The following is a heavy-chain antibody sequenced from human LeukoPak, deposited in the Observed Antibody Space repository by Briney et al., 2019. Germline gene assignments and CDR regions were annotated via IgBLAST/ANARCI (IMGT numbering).Heavy chain of an antibody. V-gene: IGHV4-34*01. Sequence: PSETLSLTCTVYGGSFSGYYWSWIRQPPGKGLEWIGEINHSGSTNYNSSLKSRVTISVDTSKNQFSLKLSSVTAADTAVYYCARASREGRGFYQFYYMDVWGKGTTVTVSS. CDR1: GGSFSGYY. D-gene: IGHD2-2*01. CDR3: ARASREGRGFYQFYYMDV. J-gene: IGHJ6*03. CDR2: INHSGST.